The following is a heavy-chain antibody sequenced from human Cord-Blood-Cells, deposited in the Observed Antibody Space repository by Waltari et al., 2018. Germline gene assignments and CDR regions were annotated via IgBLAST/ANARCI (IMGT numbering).Heavy chain of an antibody. CDR3: AREPYDYVWRSYRGFDP. J-gene: IGHJ5*02. CDR2: INPIFGTA. D-gene: IGHD3-16*02. V-gene: IGHV1-69*01. CDR1: GGTFSSYA. Sequence: QEQQVQAGAELTKPGSSVKVSCKASGGTFSSYAISWVRQAPGQGLGWMGGINPIFGTANYAQKFQGRVTITADESTSTAYMELSSLRSEDTAVYYCAREPYDYVWRSYRGFDPWGQGTLVTVSS.